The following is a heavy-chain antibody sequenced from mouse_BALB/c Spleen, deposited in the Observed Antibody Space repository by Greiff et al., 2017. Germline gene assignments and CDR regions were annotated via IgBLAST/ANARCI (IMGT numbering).Heavy chain of an antibody. J-gene: IGHJ3*01. CDR1: GFTFSSYA. Sequence: EVKLMESGGGLVKPGGSLKLSCAASGFTFSSYAMSWVRQTPEKRLEWVASISSGGSTYYPDSVKGRFTISRDNARNILYLQMSSLRSEDTAMYYCARVGGNLPWFAYWGQGTLVTVSA. V-gene: IGHV5-6-5*01. CDR3: ARVGGNLPWFAY. CDR2: ISSGGST. D-gene: IGHD2-1*01.